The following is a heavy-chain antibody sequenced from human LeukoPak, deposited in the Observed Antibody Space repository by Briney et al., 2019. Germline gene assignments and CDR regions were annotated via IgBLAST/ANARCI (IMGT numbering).Heavy chain of an antibody. CDR3: ASAARGYDFWSGYHFDY. CDR1: GASFIGYY. D-gene: IGHD3-3*01. CDR2: IYYSGST. Sequence: PSETLSLTCAVYGASFIGYYWSWIRQPPGKGLEWIGYIYYSGSTYYNPSLKSRVTISVDTSKNQFSLKLSSVTAADTGVYYCASAARGYDFWSGYHFDYWGQGTLVTVSS. J-gene: IGHJ4*02. V-gene: IGHV4-34*01.